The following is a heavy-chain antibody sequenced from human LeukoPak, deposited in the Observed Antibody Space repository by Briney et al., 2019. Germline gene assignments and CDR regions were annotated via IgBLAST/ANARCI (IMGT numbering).Heavy chain of an antibody. CDR2: IKHDGSDK. Sequence: GGSLRLSCAASGFTFSSYWMGWVRQAPGKGLEWVANIKHDGSDKYYVDSVKGRFTISRDNAKNSLYLQMNSLRAEDTAMYYCARDLWFGEFPYYFDQWGQGTLVTVSS. CDR3: ARDLWFGEFPYYFDQ. D-gene: IGHD3-10*01. J-gene: IGHJ4*02. CDR1: GFTFSSYW. V-gene: IGHV3-7*01.